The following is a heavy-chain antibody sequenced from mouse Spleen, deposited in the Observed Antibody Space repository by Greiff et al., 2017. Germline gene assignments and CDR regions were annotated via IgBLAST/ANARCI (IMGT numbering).Heavy chain of an antibody. D-gene: IGHD1-1*01. Sequence: VQLQQSGPGLVQPSQSLSITCTVSGFSLTSYGVHWVRQSPGKGLEWLGVIWSGGSTDYNAAFISRLSISKDNSKSQVFFKMNSLQANDTAIYYCATGDYYYGSSYTWFAYWGQGTLVTVSA. J-gene: IGHJ3*01. CDR3: ATGDYYYGSSYTWFAY. CDR1: GFSLTSYG. CDR2: IWSGGST. V-gene: IGHV2-2*02.